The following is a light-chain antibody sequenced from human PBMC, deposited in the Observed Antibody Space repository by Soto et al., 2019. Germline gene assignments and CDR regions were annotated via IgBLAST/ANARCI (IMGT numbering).Light chain of an antibody. CDR1: QSISSW. CDR3: QQYHSYWT. J-gene: IGKJ1*01. V-gene: IGKV1-5*01. CDR2: DAS. Sequence: EIQMSLSPSTLPASVGDRVTITCRASQSISSWLAWYQQKPGKAPKVMIYDASSLESGVPQRFSGSGSGTEFTLTISSLQTDDFSTYYCQQYHSYWTFGQGTKVDIK.